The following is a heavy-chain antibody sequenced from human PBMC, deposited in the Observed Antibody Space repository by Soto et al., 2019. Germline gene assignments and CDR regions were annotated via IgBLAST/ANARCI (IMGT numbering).Heavy chain of an antibody. CDR3: AKARYFDWLLYDY. CDR1: GFTFSSYA. J-gene: IGHJ4*02. V-gene: IGHV3-23*01. Sequence: GGSLRLSCAASGFTFSSYAMSWVRQAPGKWLELVSAISVSVGSTYYADSVKGRFTISRDNSKNTLFLQMNSLRAEDTAVYYCAKARYFDWLLYDYWGQGTLVTVSS. CDR2: ISVSVGST. D-gene: IGHD3-9*01.